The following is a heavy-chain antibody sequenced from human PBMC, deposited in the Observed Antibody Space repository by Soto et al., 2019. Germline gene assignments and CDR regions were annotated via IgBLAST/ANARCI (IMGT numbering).Heavy chain of an antibody. CDR3: ARISIQEEYYFDY. Sequence: VRLVQSGGGLAKPGESLRLSCEASGFTFSYFTMNWVRQAPGKGLEWVSSITGSSSSTYYTDSVQGRFSISRDSAKNTLFLEMNSLRAEDTAVYYCARISIQEEYYFDYWGQGVLVTVSS. J-gene: IGHJ4*02. CDR2: ITGSSSST. D-gene: IGHD1-1*01. V-gene: IGHV3-21*01. CDR1: GFTFSYFT.